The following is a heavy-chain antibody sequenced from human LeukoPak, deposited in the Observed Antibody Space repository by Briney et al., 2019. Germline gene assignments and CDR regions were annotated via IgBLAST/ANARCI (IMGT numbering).Heavy chain of an antibody. CDR1: GGSISSRDYY. CDR3: ARDLGGYARFDP. Sequence: SQTLSLTCTVSGGSISSRDYYWSWIRQPPGQGLEWIGYIYYSGSTYYNPSLKSRVTISVDTSKNQFSLKLSSVTAADTAVYYCARDLGGYARFDPWGQGTLVTVSS. CDR2: IYYSGST. J-gene: IGHJ5*02. V-gene: IGHV4-30-4*01. D-gene: IGHD5-12*01.